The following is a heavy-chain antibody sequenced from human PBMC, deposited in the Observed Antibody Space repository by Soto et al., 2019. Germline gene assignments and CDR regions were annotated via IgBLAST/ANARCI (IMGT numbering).Heavy chain of an antibody. CDR3: ARGLWGYYYDSSGYYSYFDY. J-gene: IGHJ4*02. Sequence: ASVKVSCKASGYTFTSYYMHWVRQAPGQGLEWMGIINPSGGSTSYAQKFQGRVTMTRDTSTSTVYMELSSLRSEDTAVYYCARGLWGYYYDSSGYYSYFDYWGQGTLVTVSS. V-gene: IGHV1-46*01. CDR1: GYTFTSYY. CDR2: INPSGGST. D-gene: IGHD3-22*01.